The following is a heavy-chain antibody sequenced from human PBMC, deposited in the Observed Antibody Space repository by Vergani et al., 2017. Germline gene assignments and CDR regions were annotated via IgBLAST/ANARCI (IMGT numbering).Heavy chain of an antibody. J-gene: IGHJ4*02. Sequence: EVQLLESGGGLVQPGGSLRLSCAASGFTFSSYAMSWVRQAPGKGLEWVSAISGSGGSTYYADSVKGRFTISRDTSKNTLYLQMNSLRAGDTAVYYCAKTPRIQLWWGYFDYWGQGTLVTVSS. V-gene: IGHV3-23*01. CDR2: ISGSGGST. CDR1: GFTFSSYA. CDR3: AKTPRIQLWWGYFDY. D-gene: IGHD5-18*01.